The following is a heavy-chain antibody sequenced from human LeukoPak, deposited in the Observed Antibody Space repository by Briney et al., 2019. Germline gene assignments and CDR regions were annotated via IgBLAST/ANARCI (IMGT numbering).Heavy chain of an antibody. D-gene: IGHD6-13*01. CDR3: ARDPIGIAAAGVTLGYFDY. CDR2: ISYDGSNK. J-gene: IGHJ4*02. CDR1: GFTFSDYA. Sequence: GRSLRLSCAASGFTFSDYAMHWVRQAPGKGLEWVAVISYDGSNKYYADSVKGRFTISRDNSKNTLYLQMNSLRAEDTAVYYCARDPIGIAAAGVTLGYFDYWGQGTLVTVSS. V-gene: IGHV3-30-3*01.